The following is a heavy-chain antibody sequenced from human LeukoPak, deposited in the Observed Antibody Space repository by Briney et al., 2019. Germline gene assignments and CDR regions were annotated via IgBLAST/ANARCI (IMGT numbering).Heavy chain of an antibody. D-gene: IGHD6-13*01. CDR2: IWYDGSNK. CDR3: AREHKEAAAVRRYFDY. V-gene: IGHV3-33*01. Sequence: GRSLRLSCAASGFTFSSYGMHRVRQAPGKGLEWVAVIWYDGSNKYYADSVKGRFTISRDNSKNTLYLQMNSLRAEDTAVYYCAREHKEAAAVRRYFDYWGQGTLVTVSS. J-gene: IGHJ4*02. CDR1: GFTFSSYG.